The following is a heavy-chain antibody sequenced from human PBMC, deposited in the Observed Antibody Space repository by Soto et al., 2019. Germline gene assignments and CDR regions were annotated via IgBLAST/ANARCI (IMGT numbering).Heavy chain of an antibody. V-gene: IGHV3-30*18. CDR1: GFTFSSYG. CDR2: ISYDGSNK. D-gene: IGHD3-16*01. CDR3: AKDDQYGGQFDP. J-gene: IGHJ5*02. Sequence: PGGSLRLSCAASGFTFSSYGMHWVRQAPGKGLEWVAVISYDGSNKYYADSVKGRFTISRDNSKNTLYLQMNSLRAEDTAVYYCAKDDQYGGQFDPWGQGTPVTVSS.